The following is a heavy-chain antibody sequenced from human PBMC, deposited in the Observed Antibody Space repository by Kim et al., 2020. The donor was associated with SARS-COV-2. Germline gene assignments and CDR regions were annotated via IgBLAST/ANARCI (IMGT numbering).Heavy chain of an antibody. J-gene: IGHJ4*02. Sequence: GGSLRLSCAASGFSFSAYAMSWVRQAPGKGLEWVATISGSGVTTYYADSLKGRFTISRDNSKNTLYLQMNTLRAEDTAIYYCAFNYGPPPHDYWGQGTLVTVSS. CDR1: GFSFSAYA. V-gene: IGHV3-23*01. CDR2: ISGSGVTT. D-gene: IGHD3-10*01. CDR3: AFNYGPPPHDY.